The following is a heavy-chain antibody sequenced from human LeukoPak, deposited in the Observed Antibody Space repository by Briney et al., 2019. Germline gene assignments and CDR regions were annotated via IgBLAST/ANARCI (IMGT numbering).Heavy chain of an antibody. CDR3: ARDFAYYYDSSSTAFDI. V-gene: IGHV3-21*01. J-gene: IGHJ3*02. D-gene: IGHD3-22*01. Sequence: GSLRLSCSASGFTFSSYSMNWGRQAPGKGLEWVSSISSSSSYIYYADSVKGRFTISRDNAKNSLYLQMNSLRAEDTAVYYCARDFAYYYDSSSTAFDIWGQGTMVTVSS. CDR2: ISSSSSYI. CDR1: GFTFSSYS.